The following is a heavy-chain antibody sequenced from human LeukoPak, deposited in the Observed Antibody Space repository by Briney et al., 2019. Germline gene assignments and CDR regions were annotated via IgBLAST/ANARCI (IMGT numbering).Heavy chain of an antibody. CDR1: GFTFGNYG. J-gene: IGHJ4*02. V-gene: IGHV3-23*01. CDR2: ISGRGGST. CDR3: AKDRSWNNILTGYYMYDSDY. Sequence: GGSLRLSCAASGFTFGNYGMSWVRQAPGKGLKWVSVISGRGGSTYYADSVKGRFTISRDNSKNTLYLQMNSLRAEDTAVYCCAKDRSWNNILTGYYMYDSDYWGQGTLVTISS. D-gene: IGHD3-9*01.